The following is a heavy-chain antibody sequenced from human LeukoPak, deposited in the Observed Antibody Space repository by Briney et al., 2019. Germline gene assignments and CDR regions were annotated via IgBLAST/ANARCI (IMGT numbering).Heavy chain of an antibody. CDR3: ARRVSGTQDDKYYFDY. CDR2: IYYSGST. V-gene: IGHV4-39*01. D-gene: IGHD1-1*01. Sequence: KPSETLSLTCTVSGGSISSYYWGWIRQPPGKGLEWIGSIYYSGSTYYNPSLKSRVTISVDTSKNQFSLKLSSVTAADTAVYYCARRVSGTQDDKYYFDYWGQGTLVTVSS. J-gene: IGHJ4*02. CDR1: GGSISSYY.